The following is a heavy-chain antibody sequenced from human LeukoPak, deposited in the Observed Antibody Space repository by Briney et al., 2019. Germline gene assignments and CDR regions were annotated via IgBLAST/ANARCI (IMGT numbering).Heavy chain of an antibody. Sequence: KPSETLSLTCTVSGVSISSYYWTWIRQPPGKGLEGLGQMYYSGSIKYNPSLKSRVTVSTDTSKNQFSLKLRSVTAADTAPYYCARGVRHCTSTTCFAGAGDIWGQGKMVTVSS. V-gene: IGHV4-59*01. CDR3: ARGVRHCTSTTCFAGAGDI. CDR2: MYYSGSI. D-gene: IGHD2-2*01. CDR1: GVSISSYY. J-gene: IGHJ3*02.